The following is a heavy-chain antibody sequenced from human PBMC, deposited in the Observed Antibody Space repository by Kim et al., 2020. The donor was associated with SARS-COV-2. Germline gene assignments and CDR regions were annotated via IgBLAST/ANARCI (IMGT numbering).Heavy chain of an antibody. Sequence: GGSLRLSCAASGFTFSRYAMSWVRQAPGKGLEWVSAISGSGGSTYYADSGKGRFTISRDNSKNTLYRQMNSLRAEDTAVYYCAKDRSGSYSGPDAFDIWGHGTIVTVSS. CDR2: ISGSGGST. J-gene: IGHJ3*02. D-gene: IGHD1-26*01. CDR1: GFTFSRYA. V-gene: IGHV3-23*01. CDR3: AKDRSGSYSGPDAFDI.